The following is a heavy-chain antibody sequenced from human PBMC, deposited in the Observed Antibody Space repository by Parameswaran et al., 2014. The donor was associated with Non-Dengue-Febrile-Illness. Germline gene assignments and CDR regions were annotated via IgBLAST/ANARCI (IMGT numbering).Heavy chain of an antibody. J-gene: IGHJ6*04. Sequence: WIRQPPGKGLEWVAVIWYDGSNKYYADSVKGRFTISRDNSKNTLYLQMNSLRAEDTAVYYCATLFRYDSRMDVWGKGTTVTVSS. D-gene: IGHD3-22*01. V-gene: IGHV3-33*01. CDR2: IWYDGSNK. CDR3: ATLFRYDSRMDV.